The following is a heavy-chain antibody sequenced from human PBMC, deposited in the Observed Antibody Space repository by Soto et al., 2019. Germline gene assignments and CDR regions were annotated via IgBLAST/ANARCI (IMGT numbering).Heavy chain of an antibody. V-gene: IGHV5-51*01. CDR3: ARIPHSTTSYYDYNFGMDV. J-gene: IGHJ6*02. CDR1: GYSFPSEW. D-gene: IGHD2-2*01. Sequence: RGESLKISCKSSGYSFPSEWIGWVRQMPGKGLEWMGSIYPADSDTRYSPAFQGQVTISADKSIRTAYLQWNSLKASDTAMYHCARIPHSTTSYYDYNFGMDVWGQGTTVTVSS. CDR2: IYPADSDT.